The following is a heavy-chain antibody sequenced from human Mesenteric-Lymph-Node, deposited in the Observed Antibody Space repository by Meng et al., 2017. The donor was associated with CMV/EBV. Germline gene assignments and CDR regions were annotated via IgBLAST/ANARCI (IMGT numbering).Heavy chain of an antibody. CDR2: ISANNGNT. Sequence: ASVKVSCKASGYTLTNYNITWVRQAPGQGLEWMGWISANNGNTNYARILQGRLIMTTDTSTSTAYMELRSLRSDDTAVYYCARGRIDDHRYFDYWDQGTLVTVSS. CDR3: ARGRIDDHRYFDY. D-gene: IGHD1-1*01. J-gene: IGHJ4*02. CDR1: GYTLTNYN. V-gene: IGHV1-18*01.